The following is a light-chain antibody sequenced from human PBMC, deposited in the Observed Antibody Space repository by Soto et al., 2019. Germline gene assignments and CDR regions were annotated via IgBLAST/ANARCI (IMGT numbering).Light chain of an antibody. CDR3: QLYGSSSYT. CDR2: GAS. CDR1: QSVTSYY. V-gene: IGKV3-20*01. J-gene: IGKJ2*01. Sequence: EIVLTQSPGTLSLSPGERATLSCRASQSVTSYYLAWYQQKPGQAPRLLIYGASRRATDIPDRFSGSGSGTDFTLTISRLEPEDFAVYYCQLYGSSSYTFAQGTKLEI.